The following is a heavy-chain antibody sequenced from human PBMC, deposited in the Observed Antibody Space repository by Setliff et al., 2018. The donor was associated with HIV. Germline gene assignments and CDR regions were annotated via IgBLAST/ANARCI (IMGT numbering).Heavy chain of an antibody. CDR1: GGSIGSYC. D-gene: IGHD3-22*01. V-gene: IGHV4-59*01. J-gene: IGHJ4*02. CDR2: ICYSATT. Sequence: SSETLSLTCTVSGGSIGSYCWSWIRQPPGKGLEWIGTICYSATTNYNPSLKNRVAISVDTSKNQFSLKLASVTPADTAVYWCAREDSSYHYFDSWGQGMLVTVSS. CDR3: AREDSSYHYFDS.